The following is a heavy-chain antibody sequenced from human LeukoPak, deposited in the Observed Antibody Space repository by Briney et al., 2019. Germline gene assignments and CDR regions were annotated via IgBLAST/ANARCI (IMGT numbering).Heavy chain of an antibody. J-gene: IGHJ4*02. CDR3: ARDRRTGGKYYFDY. D-gene: IGHD7-27*01. V-gene: IGHV3-21*01. CDR1: GFTFSSYS. CDR2: ISSSSSYI. Sequence: PGGSLRLSCATFGFTFSSYSMNWVRQAPGKGLEWVSSISSSSSYIYYADSVKGRFTISRDNAKNSLYLQMNSLRAEDTAVYYCARDRRTGGKYYFDYWGQGTLVTVSS.